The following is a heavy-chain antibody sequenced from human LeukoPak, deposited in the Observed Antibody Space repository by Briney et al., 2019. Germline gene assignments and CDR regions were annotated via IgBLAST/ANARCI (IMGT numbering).Heavy chain of an antibody. CDR3: ARRGCYDSIPDY. Sequence: PSETLSLTCAVSGGSISSSNWWSWVRQPPGKGLEWIGEIYHSGSTNYNPSLKSRVTISVDTSKNQFSLKLSSVTAADTAVYYCARRGCYDSIPDYWDQGTLVTVSS. D-gene: IGHD3-22*01. CDR1: GGSISSSNW. V-gene: IGHV4-4*02. J-gene: IGHJ4*02. CDR2: IYHSGST.